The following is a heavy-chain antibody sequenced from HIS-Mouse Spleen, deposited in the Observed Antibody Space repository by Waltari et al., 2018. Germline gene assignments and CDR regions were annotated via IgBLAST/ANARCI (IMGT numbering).Heavy chain of an antibody. V-gene: IGHV4-59*01. CDR3: ARDTGYSYGYFDY. Sequence: QVQLQESGPGLVKPSETLSLTCTVSGGSISSYYWSWIRQPPGKGLEWIGYIYYSGSINYNPSLKSRVTISVDTSKNQFSLKLSSVTAADTAVYYCARDTGYSYGYFDYWGQGTLVTVSS. J-gene: IGHJ4*02. CDR2: IYYSGSI. CDR1: GGSISSYY. D-gene: IGHD5-18*01.